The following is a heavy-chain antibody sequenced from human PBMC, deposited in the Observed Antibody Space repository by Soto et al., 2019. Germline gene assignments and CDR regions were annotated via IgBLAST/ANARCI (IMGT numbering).Heavy chain of an antibody. V-gene: IGHV1-58*01. D-gene: IGHD6-19*01. Sequence: SVKVSCKASGFTFTSSAVQWVRQARGQRLEWIGWIVVGSGNTNYAQKFQERVTITRDMSTSTAYMELSSLRSEDTAVYYCAADPRVHSSGNYYYYGMDVWGQGTTVTVSS. CDR3: AADPRVHSSGNYYYYGMDV. CDR1: GFTFTSSA. J-gene: IGHJ6*02. CDR2: IVVGSGNT.